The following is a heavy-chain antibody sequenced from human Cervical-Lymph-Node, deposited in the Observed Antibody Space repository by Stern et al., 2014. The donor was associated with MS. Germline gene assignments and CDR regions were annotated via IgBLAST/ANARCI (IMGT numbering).Heavy chain of an antibody. CDR2: IYRGGNR. CDR1: GFTVSSNY. D-gene: IGHD1-26*01. J-gene: IGHJ4*02. Sequence: EVQLLESGGGLVQPGGSLRLSCAASGFTVSSNYMNWVRQAPGKGLEWVSIIYRGGNRNYADSVKGRFTISRDKSKNTLYLQMNSLRAEDTAVYYCARSHPGELDQWGQGTLVTVSS. CDR3: ARSHPGELDQ. V-gene: IGHV3-53*04.